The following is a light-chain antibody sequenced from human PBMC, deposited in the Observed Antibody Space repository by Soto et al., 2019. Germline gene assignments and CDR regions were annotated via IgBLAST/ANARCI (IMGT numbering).Light chain of an antibody. J-gene: IGLJ1*01. V-gene: IGLV1-40*01. CDR3: QSYDSSVSVRV. CDR2: ANT. CDR1: NSNIGAGYD. Sequence: QSVLTQPPSVSGAPGQRVTISCTGSNSNIGAGYDVHWYQQLPGTAPKLLIYANTNRPSGVPDRISGSKSGTSASLAIAGLQAEDEADYYCQSYDSSVSVRVFGTGTKVTVL.